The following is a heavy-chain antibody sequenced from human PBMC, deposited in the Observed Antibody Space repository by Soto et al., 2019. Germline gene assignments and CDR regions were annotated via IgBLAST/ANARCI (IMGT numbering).Heavy chain of an antibody. CDR3: ARRSWELLHRGPFDY. CDR1: GFTFSSYG. Sequence: GGSLRLSCAAPGFTFSSYGMHWVRQAPGKGLEWVAVIWYDGSNKYYADSVKGRFTISRDNSKNTLYLQMNSLRAEDTAVYYCARRSWELLHRGPFDYWGQGTLVTVSS. J-gene: IGHJ4*02. D-gene: IGHD1-26*01. V-gene: IGHV3-33*01. CDR2: IWYDGSNK.